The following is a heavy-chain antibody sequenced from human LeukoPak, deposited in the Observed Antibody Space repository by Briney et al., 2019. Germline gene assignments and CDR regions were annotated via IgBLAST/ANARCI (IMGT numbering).Heavy chain of an antibody. V-gene: IGHV4-34*01. CDR2: INHSGSI. Sequence: PSETLSLTCAVYGGSFGGYYWTWIRQSPGKGPEWIGEINHSGSIHYNPSLKRRVFMSVDTAKNQFSLKLNSVSAADTAVYYCARGGYFDSSGYPNPLDYWGQGTLVTVSS. CDR3: ARGGYFDSSGYPNPLDY. J-gene: IGHJ4*02. D-gene: IGHD3-22*01. CDR1: GGSFGGYY.